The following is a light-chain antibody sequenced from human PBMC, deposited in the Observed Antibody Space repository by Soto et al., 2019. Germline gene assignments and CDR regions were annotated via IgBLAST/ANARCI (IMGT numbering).Light chain of an antibody. CDR1: SSDIGGYKY. J-gene: IGLJ3*02. V-gene: IGLV2-14*01. CDR3: TSYSRYRVLV. Sequence: QSVLTQPASVSGSLALSITISCTGTSSDIGGYKYVSWYQQHPGKAPKLIIFEVSNRPSGVSVRFSGSNSGNTASLTISGLQAEDEADYYCTSYSRYRVLVFGGGTKVTVL. CDR2: EVS.